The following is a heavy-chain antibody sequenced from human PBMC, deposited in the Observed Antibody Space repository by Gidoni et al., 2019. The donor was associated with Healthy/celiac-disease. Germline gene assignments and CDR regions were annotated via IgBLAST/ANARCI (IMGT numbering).Heavy chain of an antibody. D-gene: IGHD2-2*02. Sequence: QVQLVQSGAEVKKPGASVKVSCTASGYTFTGYCMPCVRQAPGQGLEWMGWINPNSGGTNYAQKFQGRVTMTRDTSISTAYMELSRLRSDDTAVYYCARDRVVPAAIKRGYYYYGMDVWGQGTTVTVSS. J-gene: IGHJ6*02. CDR3: ARDRVVPAAIKRGYYYYGMDV. V-gene: IGHV1-2*02. CDR2: INPNSGGT. CDR1: GYTFTGYC.